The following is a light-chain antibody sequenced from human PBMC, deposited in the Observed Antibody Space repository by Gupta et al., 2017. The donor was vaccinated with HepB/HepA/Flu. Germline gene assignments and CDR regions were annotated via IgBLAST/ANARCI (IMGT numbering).Light chain of an antibody. CDR2: YVT. CDR3: ISYTSSSTYV. J-gene: IGLJ1*01. CDR1: SIDVGLFNY. V-gene: IGLV2-14*01. Sequence: QPTLTQPASVSGSPGPAVTLSCAGTSIDVGLFNYVSWYHQHPCKAPKLMINYVTNRPSGVSCRFSVSKSGNTASLTISGLPADDEADYYCISYTSSSTYVFGTGTKVTVL.